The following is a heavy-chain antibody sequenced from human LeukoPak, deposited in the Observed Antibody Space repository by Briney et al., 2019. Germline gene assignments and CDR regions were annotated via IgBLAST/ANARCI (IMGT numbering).Heavy chain of an antibody. CDR2: INHSGST. V-gene: IGHV4-34*01. J-gene: IGHJ4*02. D-gene: IGHD6-13*01. CDR1: GFTFSSYS. Sequence: GSLRLSCAASGFTFSSYSMNWIRQPPGKGLEWIGEINHSGSTNYNPSPKSRVTISIDTSKNQFSLNLSSVTAADTAMYYCARNYVASSWPYYFDYWGQGTLVTVSS. CDR3: ARNYVASSWPYYFDY.